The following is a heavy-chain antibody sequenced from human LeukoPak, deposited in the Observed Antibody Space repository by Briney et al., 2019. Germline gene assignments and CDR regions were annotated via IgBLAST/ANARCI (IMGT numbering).Heavy chain of an antibody. J-gene: IGHJ4*02. CDR3: ARDHCSPGTCLGGH. CDR2: IIPSLDVA. Sequence: SVKVSCKASGDTFIPYTFSWVRQAPGQGLEWIGRIIPSLDVANYPQKFQGRVTLSVDRDTATTYMEVTSLRSEDTAIYYCARDHCSPGTCLGGHWGQGTLVTVSS. CDR1: GDTFIPYT. V-gene: IGHV1-69*10. D-gene: IGHD2-15*01.